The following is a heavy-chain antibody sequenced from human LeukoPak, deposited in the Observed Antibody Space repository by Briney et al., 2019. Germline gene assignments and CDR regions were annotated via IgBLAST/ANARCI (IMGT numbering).Heavy chain of an antibody. J-gene: IGHJ4*02. Sequence: GGSLRLSCAASGFTLSNAWMSWVRRAPRKGLERVSYSSSSSSSIYYADSVKGRFTISRDNSKNTLYLQMNSLRAEDTAVYYCAKEGARTYYCSSTSCPFDYWGQGTLVTVSS. CDR3: AKEGARTYYCSSTSCPFDY. CDR2: SSSSSSSI. D-gene: IGHD2-2*01. CDR1: GFTLSNAW. V-gene: IGHV3-48*01.